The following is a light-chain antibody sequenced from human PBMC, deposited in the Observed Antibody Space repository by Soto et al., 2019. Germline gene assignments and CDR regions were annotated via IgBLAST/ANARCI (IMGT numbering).Light chain of an antibody. CDR2: GAS. J-gene: IGKJ5*01. Sequence: ELVLTQSPDTLSVSAGDRATLSCRDSQSVSSSYLAWYQQKPGQAPRLLIYGASSRATGIPDTFSGSGSGTGFTLTISRLEPEDFAVYYCQQYGSSPPITCGQGTRLEIK. CDR3: QQYGSSPPIT. V-gene: IGKV3-20*01. CDR1: QSVSSSY.